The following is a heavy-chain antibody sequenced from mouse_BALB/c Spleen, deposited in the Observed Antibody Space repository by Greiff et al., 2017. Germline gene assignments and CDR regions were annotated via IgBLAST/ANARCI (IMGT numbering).Heavy chain of an antibody. CDR2: IYPGNGDT. CDR3: ARIGLSWFAY. J-gene: IGHJ3*01. CDR1: GYTFTSYN. D-gene: IGHD6-5*01. Sequence: LQQPGAELVKPGASVKMSCKASGYTFTSYNMHWVKQTPGQGLEWIGAIYPGNGDTSYNQKFKGKATLTADKSSSTAYMQLSSLTSEDSAVYYCARIGLSWFAYWGQGTLVTVSA. V-gene: IGHV1-12*01.